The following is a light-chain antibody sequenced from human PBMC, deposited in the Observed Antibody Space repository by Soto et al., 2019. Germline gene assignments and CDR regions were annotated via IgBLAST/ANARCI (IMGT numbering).Light chain of an antibody. CDR2: SND. CDR1: DSNIGSNT. V-gene: IGLV1-44*01. Sequence: QAVVTQPPSASGTPGQRVTISCSGSDSNIGSNTVNWYQHLPGMAPKLLTHSNDHRPSGVADRFSGSKSGTSASLAISGLQSEDEADYYCATWDDILNGWVFGEGTKLTVL. CDR3: ATWDDILNGWV. J-gene: IGLJ3*02.